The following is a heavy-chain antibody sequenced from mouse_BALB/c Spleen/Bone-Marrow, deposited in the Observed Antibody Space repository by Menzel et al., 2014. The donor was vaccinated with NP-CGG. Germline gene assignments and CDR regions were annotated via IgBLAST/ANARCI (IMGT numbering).Heavy chain of an antibody. J-gene: IGHJ3*01. CDR2: INPSTGYT. Sequence: QVQLQQSGAELAKPGASVKMSCKASGYTFTSYWMHWVKQRPGQGLEWIGYINPSTGYTEYNQKFKDKATLTAVKSSTIAYMQLRSLTSEDSAVYYCARDDYDAIAYWGQGTLVTVSA. CDR3: ARDDYDAIAY. V-gene: IGHV1-7*01. CDR1: GYTFTSYW. D-gene: IGHD2-4*01.